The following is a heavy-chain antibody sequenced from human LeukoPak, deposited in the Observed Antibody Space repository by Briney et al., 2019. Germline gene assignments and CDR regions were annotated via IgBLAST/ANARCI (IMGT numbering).Heavy chain of an antibody. CDR3: ASRDGYNSDWRADC. J-gene: IGHJ4*02. Sequence: GESLKISCKGAGYSFTTYWIGWVRQLPGKGLEWMGIIYPGDSDTRYSPYFQDQSFISSGKSIRTADLQWSRLKASDTAMYYCASRDGYNSDWRADCWGQGTLVTVSS. V-gene: IGHV5-51*01. CDR1: GYSFTTYW. D-gene: IGHD5-24*01. CDR2: IYPGDSDT.